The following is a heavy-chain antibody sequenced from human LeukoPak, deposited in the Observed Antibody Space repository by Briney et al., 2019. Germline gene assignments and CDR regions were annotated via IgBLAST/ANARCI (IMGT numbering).Heavy chain of an antibody. D-gene: IGHD3-22*01. J-gene: IGHJ4*02. Sequence: TGGSLRLSCAASGFTFSGSAMHWVRQASGKGLEWVGRIRSKANSYATAYAASVKGRFTISRDDSKNTAYLQMNSLKTEDTAVYYCTLDNHSSGSVAGYWGQGTLVTVSS. V-gene: IGHV3-73*01. CDR2: IRSKANSYAT. CDR3: TLDNHSSGSVAGY. CDR1: GFTFSGSA.